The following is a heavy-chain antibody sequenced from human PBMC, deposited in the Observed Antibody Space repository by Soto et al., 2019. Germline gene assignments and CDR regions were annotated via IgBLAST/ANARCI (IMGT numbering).Heavy chain of an antibody. CDR2: INPHGGST. J-gene: IGHJ5*02. V-gene: IGHV1-46*01. CDR1: GDTFTSYY. CDR3: ARSSGGNFGIIIEGSNWFDP. Sequence: ASVKVSCKAPGDTFTSYYLNWVRQAPGQGLEWMGVINPHGGSTKYAQKFQGRITMTRDTSRSTVYMELSSLRSDDTAIYYCARSSGGNFGIIIEGSNWFDPWGQGTLVTVS. D-gene: IGHD3-3*01.